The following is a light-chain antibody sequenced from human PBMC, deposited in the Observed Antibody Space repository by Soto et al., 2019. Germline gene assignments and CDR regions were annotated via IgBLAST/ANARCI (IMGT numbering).Light chain of an antibody. Sequence: QSALTPPPSVSGSPGQSVTISCTGTSSDVGNYNRVSWYQQPPGTAPKLMIYEVSNRPSGVPDRFSGSKSGNTASLTISGLQAEDEADYYCSSYTSSSTRVFGGGTKLTVL. CDR1: SSDVGNYNR. V-gene: IGLV2-18*02. J-gene: IGLJ3*02. CDR2: EVS. CDR3: SSYTSSSTRV.